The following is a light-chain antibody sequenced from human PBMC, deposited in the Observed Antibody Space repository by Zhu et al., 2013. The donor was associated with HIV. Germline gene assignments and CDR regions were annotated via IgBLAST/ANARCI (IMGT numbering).Light chain of an antibody. V-gene: IGKV2-24*01. CDR2: KIS. CDR1: QSLVGTDGNTY. Sequence: EIVLTQTPASSLVALGQPASISCRSSQSLVGTDGNTYLTWLHQRPGQPPRLLIYKISNRFPGVPDRFSGSGTGTYFTLKISAVEAEDVGIYYCMQHIQFPRTFGQGTKLEIK. J-gene: IGKJ1*01. CDR3: MQHIQFPRT.